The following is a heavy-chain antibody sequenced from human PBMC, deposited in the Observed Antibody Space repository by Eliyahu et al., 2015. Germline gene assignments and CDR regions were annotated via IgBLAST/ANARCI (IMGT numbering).Heavy chain of an antibody. Sequence: QVQLVQSGAEVKKPGSSVKVSCKASGDTFSTYAISWVRQAPGQGLEWMGGIIPSIRTATYAQKFQGRVTITADESTNTAYMELSGLKSEDTAVYYCARDQRDIYFDHWGQGTLVTVSS. J-gene: IGHJ4*02. CDR3: ARDQRDIYFDH. V-gene: IGHV1-69*01. CDR1: GDTFSTYA. CDR2: IIPSIRTA.